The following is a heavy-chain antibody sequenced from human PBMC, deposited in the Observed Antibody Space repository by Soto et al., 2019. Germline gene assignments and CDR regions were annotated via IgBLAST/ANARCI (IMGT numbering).Heavy chain of an antibody. J-gene: IGHJ4*02. CDR2: ISAYNGNT. CDR3: ARDSYLGYYDSSGYSAY. CDR1: GYTFTSYG. Sequence: QVQLVQSGAEVKKPGASVKVSCKASGYTFTSYGISWVRQAPGQGLEWMGWISAYNGNTNYAQKLQGRVTMTTDTSXSXXYMELRSLRSDDTAVYYCARDSYLGYYDSSGYSAYWGQGTLVTVSS. V-gene: IGHV1-18*01. D-gene: IGHD3-22*01.